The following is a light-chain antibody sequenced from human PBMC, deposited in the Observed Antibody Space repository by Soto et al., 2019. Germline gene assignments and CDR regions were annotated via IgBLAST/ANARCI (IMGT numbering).Light chain of an antibody. CDR1: SSDVGGYNY. CDR2: DVS. CDR3: CSYAGSSDV. V-gene: IGLV2-11*01. Sequence: QSALTQPRSVSGSPGQSVTISCTGTSSDVGGYNYVSWYQQHPGKAPKLMIYDVSKRPSGVPDRFSGSKSGNTASLTISGLQAEDEADYNCCSYAGSSDVFGTGTQLTVL. J-gene: IGLJ1*01.